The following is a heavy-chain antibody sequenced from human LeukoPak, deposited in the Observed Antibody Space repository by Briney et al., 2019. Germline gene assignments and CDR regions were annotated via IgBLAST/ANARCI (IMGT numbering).Heavy chain of an antibody. D-gene: IGHD3-10*01. Sequence: GASVTLSCKASGDTFTGYYIHWVRQTPGQRLEWMGWINPNSGATNYAQKFKGRVTVHRDTSISTVYMELSSLIYDDRAVYYCARPATYYGSGNLRNFYFDTWGQGTLVGISP. CDR2: INPNSGAT. V-gene: IGHV1-2*02. J-gene: IGHJ4*02. CDR3: ARPATYYGSGNLRNFYFDT. CDR1: GDTFTGYY.